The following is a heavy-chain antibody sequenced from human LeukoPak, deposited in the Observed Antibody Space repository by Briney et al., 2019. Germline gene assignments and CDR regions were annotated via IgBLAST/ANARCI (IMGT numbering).Heavy chain of an antibody. V-gene: IGHV4-31*03. CDR3: ARVVAGLAALDV. CDR2: IFFSGST. J-gene: IGHJ3*01. Sequence: SQTLSLTCSASGVSISSGGYYWSWLRQHPGKGLEWIGYIFFSGSTYYNPYLKSRVNISVDTSENHFSLKVTSVTAADTAVYYCARVVAGLAALDVWGQGTLVTVSS. D-gene: IGHD3-3*02. CDR1: GVSISSGGYY.